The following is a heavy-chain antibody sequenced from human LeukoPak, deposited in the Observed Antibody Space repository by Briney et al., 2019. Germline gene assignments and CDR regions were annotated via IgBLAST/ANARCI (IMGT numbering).Heavy chain of an antibody. CDR2: INHSGST. D-gene: IGHD3-10*01. J-gene: IGHJ4*02. Sequence: KPSETLSLTCAVYGGSFSGYYWSWIRQPPGKGLEWIGKINHSGSTNYNPSLKSRVTISVDTSKNQFSLKLSSVTAADTAVYYCARGLSGSYYNRDYWGQGTLVTVPS. CDR1: GGSFSGYY. CDR3: ARGLSGSYYNRDY. V-gene: IGHV4-34*01.